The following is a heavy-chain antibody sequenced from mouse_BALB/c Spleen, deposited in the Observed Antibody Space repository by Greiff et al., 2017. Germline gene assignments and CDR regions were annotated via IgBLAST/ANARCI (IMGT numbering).Heavy chain of an antibody. V-gene: IGHV2-2*02. D-gene: IGHD2-14*01. CDR2: IWSGGST. Sequence: VQLQQSGPGLVQPSQSLSITCTVSGFSLTSYGVHWVRQSPGKGLEWLGVIWSGGSTDYNAAFISRLSISKDNSKSQVFFKMNSLQANDTAIYYCARNYRYDEDYAMDYWGQGTSVTVSS. CDR3: ARNYRYDEDYAMDY. J-gene: IGHJ4*01. CDR1: GFSLTSYG.